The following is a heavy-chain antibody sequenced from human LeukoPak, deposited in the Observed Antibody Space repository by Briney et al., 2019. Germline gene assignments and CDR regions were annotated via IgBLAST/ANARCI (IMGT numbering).Heavy chain of an antibody. CDR1: GGSISGYN. CDR2: IYTNWTT. D-gene: IGHD6-19*01. J-gene: IGHJ4*02. CDR3: AREQWLAFDY. Sequence: SETLSLTCAVSGGSISGYNWSWIRQPAGKGLEWIGRIYTNWTTYYSPSLKSRVTMSVDTSKIQFSLKLSSVTAADTAVYYCAREQWLAFDYWGQGTLVTVSP. V-gene: IGHV4-4*07.